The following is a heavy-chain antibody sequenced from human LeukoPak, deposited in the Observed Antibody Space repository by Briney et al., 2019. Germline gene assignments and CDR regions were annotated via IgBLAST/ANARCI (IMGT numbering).Heavy chain of an antibody. CDR3: ARAEYYDILTGYYGGYYFDY. CDR1: GFTFSSYS. Sequence: PGGSLRLSCAASGFTFSSYSMNWVRQAPGKGLEWVSYISSSSSTIYYADSVKGRFTISRDNAKNSLYLQMNSLRAEDTAVYYCARAEYYDILTGYYGGYYFDYWGQGTLVTVSS. V-gene: IGHV3-48*01. J-gene: IGHJ4*02. D-gene: IGHD3-9*01. CDR2: ISSSSSTI.